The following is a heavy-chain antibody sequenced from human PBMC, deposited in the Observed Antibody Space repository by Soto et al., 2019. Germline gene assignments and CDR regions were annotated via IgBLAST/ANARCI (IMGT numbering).Heavy chain of an antibody. CDR2: IWYDGSNK. CDR1: GFTFSSYG. V-gene: IGHV3-33*01. J-gene: IGHJ6*02. D-gene: IGHD6-19*01. CDR3: ARAQHPGIAVAGTYYYYYGMDV. Sequence: QVQLVESGGGVVQPGRSLRLSCAASGFTFSSYGMHWVRQAPGKGLEWVAVIWYDGSNKYYADSVKGRFTISRDNSKNTLYLQMNSLRAEETGVYYCARAQHPGIAVAGTYYYYYGMDVWGQGTTVTVSS.